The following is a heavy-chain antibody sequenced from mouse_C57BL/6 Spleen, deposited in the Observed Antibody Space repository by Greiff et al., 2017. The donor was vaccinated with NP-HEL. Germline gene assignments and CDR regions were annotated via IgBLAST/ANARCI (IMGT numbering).Heavy chain of an antibody. CDR1: GYSITSGYY. D-gene: IGHD2-3*01. CDR2: ISYDGSN. V-gene: IGHV3-6*01. CDR3: AREDGYYLYYAMDY. J-gene: IGHJ4*01. Sequence: VQLQQSGPGLVKPSQSLSLTCSVTGYSITSGYYWNWIRQSPGNKLEWMSYISYDGSNNYNPTLKNRISITRDTSTNQFFLKLNSVTTEDTATYYCAREDGYYLYYAMDYWGQGTSVTVSS.